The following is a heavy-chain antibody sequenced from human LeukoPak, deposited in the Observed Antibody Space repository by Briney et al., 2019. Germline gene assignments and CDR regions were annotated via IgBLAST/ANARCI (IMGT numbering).Heavy chain of an antibody. V-gene: IGHV4-59*12. CDR1: GGSIRSYY. J-gene: IGHJ5*02. Sequence: SETLSLTCTVSGGSIRSYYWSWIRQPPGKGLEWIGYIYNSGSTNYNPSLKSRVTISVDTSKNQFSLKLSSVTAADTAVYYCARVQSRLSWFDPWGQGTLVTVSS. CDR3: ARVQSRLSWFDP. CDR2: IYNSGST.